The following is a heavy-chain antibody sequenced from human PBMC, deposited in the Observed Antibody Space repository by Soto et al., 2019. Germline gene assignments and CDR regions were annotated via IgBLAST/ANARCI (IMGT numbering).Heavy chain of an antibody. D-gene: IGHD3-10*01. Sequence: AQLVQSGAEAKQPGASVKVSCKASGYTFTDYALHWVRQAPGQGLEWMGWINVGNGNTGYSRKFQGGVTTGRDMSATTAYLEVTSLTSEDTAIYYCAREGAHYPPFDLWGQGTLVTVSS. J-gene: IGHJ4*02. V-gene: IGHV1-3*01. CDR3: AREGAHYPPFDL. CDR1: GYTFTDYA. CDR2: INVGNGNT.